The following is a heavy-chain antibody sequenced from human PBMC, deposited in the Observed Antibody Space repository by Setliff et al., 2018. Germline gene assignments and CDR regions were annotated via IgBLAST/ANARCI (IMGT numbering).Heavy chain of an antibody. Sequence: GESLTISCTTSGYDFNTYWIGWVRQVPGRGLEWVGIIYPHDSDTKYSPSFQGHVTISADRALSTVNLRWGSLKSSDTAMYYCARGRGGYNREYFQYWGQGTMVTVSS. V-gene: IGHV5-51*01. CDR1: GYDFNTYW. CDR2: IYPHDSDT. J-gene: IGHJ1*01. CDR3: ARGRGGYNREYFQY. D-gene: IGHD5-12*01.